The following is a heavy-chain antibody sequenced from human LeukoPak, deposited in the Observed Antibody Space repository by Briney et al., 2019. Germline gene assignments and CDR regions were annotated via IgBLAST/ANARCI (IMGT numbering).Heavy chain of an antibody. CDR3: AKRDFYDSSGYSYFYYFDH. V-gene: IGHV3-23*01. D-gene: IGHD3-22*01. Sequence: QPGGSLRLSCAASGFTFSNYAMNWVRQAPGKGLEWVSVISGSGGKTYYADSVKGRFTISRDNSKKTLFLQMNSLRAEDTAVYYCAKRDFYDSSGYSYFYYFDHWGQGTLVTVSS. J-gene: IGHJ4*02. CDR2: ISGSGGKT. CDR1: GFTFSNYA.